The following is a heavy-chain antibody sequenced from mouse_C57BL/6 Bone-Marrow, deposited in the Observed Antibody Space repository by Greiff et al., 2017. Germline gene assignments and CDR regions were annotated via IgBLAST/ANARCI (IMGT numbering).Heavy chain of an antibody. CDR3: AVYYGNYAFDN. CDR2: IDPSDSYT. V-gene: IGHV1-50*01. Sequence: VQLQQSGAELVKPGASVKLSCKASGYTFTSYWMQWVKQRPGQGLEWIGEIDPSDSYTNYNQKFKGKATLTVDTSSSTAYMQLSSLTSEDSAVYYCAVYYGNYAFDNGGQGTTLTVSS. CDR1: GYTFTSYW. D-gene: IGHD2-1*01. J-gene: IGHJ2*01.